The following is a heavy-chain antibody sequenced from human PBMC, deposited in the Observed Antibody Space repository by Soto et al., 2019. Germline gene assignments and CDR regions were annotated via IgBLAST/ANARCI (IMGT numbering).Heavy chain of an antibody. CDR2: IYHSGST. D-gene: IGHD6-19*01. J-gene: IGHJ4*02. V-gene: IGHV4-4*02. Sequence: QVQLQESGPGLVKPSGTLSLTCAVSSGSITSSNWWSWVRQPPGKGLEWIGEIYHSGSTNSNPSLKSRVTLSVDKSKNVFSLKLSSVTAADTAMYYCAGGAVAGTAPAYWGQGTLVTVSS. CDR1: SGSITSSNW. CDR3: AGGAVAGTAPAY.